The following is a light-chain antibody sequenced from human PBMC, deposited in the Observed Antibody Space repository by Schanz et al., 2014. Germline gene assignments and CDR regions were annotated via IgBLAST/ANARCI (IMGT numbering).Light chain of an antibody. CDR2: DVS. J-gene: IGLJ3*02. CDR1: SSY. Sequence: QSVLTQPPSASGSPGQSVTISCTGTSSYVSWYQQHPGKAPKLMIYDVSNRPSGVSNRFSGSESGNTASLTISGLQAEDEADYYCCSYAGGNKWVFGGGTKLTVL. CDR3: CSYAGGNKWV. V-gene: IGLV2-23*02.